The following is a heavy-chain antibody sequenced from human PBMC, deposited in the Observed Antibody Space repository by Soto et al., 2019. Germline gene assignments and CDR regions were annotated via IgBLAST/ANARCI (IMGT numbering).Heavy chain of an antibody. V-gene: IGHV3-11*06. D-gene: IGHD3-22*01. Sequence: GGSLRLSCAASGFTFSDYYMSWIRQAPGKGLEWVSYISSSSSYTNYADSVKGRFTISRDNAKNSLYLQMNSLRAEDTAVYYCARLGYYDSSGYYTGVDYWGQGTLVTVSS. CDR1: GFTFSDYY. CDR3: ARLGYYDSSGYYTGVDY. J-gene: IGHJ4*02. CDR2: ISSSSSYT.